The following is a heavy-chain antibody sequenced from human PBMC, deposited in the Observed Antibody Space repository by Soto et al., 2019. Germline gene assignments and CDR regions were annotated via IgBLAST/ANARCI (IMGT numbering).Heavy chain of an antibody. V-gene: IGHV4-30-4*01. J-gene: IGHJ3*01. Sequence: SETLSLTCTFSGDSIGSGDNYWSWIRQPPGKGLEWIGFIHSRGSTNYNPSLRSRLIISVDTSKNQFSLTLSSVTAADTAVYYCARIGSYYDNTGFSENAFDVWGQGTMVTV. CDR3: ARIGSYYDNTGFSENAFDV. CDR2: IHSRGST. CDR1: GDSIGSGDNY. D-gene: IGHD3-10*01.